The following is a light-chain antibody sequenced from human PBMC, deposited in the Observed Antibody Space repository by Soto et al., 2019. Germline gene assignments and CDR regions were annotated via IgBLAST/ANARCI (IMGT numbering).Light chain of an antibody. CDR3: SSYTSRITVV. V-gene: IGLV2-14*01. CDR1: SSDVGAYKY. Sequence: SALTQPASVSGSPGQSITISCTGTSSDVGAYKYVSWYQQYPGKAPKLMIYDVSNRPSGVSNRFSGSKSGNTASLTISGLQAEDEADYYCSSYTSRITVVFGGGTKLTVL. J-gene: IGLJ3*02. CDR2: DVS.